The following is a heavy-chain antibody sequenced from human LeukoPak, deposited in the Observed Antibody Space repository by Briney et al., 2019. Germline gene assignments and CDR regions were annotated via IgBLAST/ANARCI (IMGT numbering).Heavy chain of an antibody. D-gene: IGHD5-18*01. CDR1: GYTFTSYD. CDR2: LNSNSGNT. Sequence: ASVKVSCKASGYTFTSYDINWVRQATGQGLEWMGWLNSNSGNTGYAQKFQGRVTMTRNTSISTAYMELRSLRSDDTAVYYCASFDTAMAIFDYWGQGTLVTVSS. CDR3: ASFDTAMAIFDY. J-gene: IGHJ4*02. V-gene: IGHV1-8*01.